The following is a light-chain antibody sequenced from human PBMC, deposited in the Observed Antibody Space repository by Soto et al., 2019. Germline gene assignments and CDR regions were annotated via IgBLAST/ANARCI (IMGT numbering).Light chain of an antibody. V-gene: IGKV3-20*01. J-gene: IGKJ1*01. CDR2: QTS. Sequence: EIGSRRFPTTLCSSPGERATLACRASQSVAGNLAWYQHRPGQAPRLLIYQTSIRAAGIPARFSASGTGTDFTLTISRLEPEDFAMYYCQQYGGSPQTFGRGTKVDIK. CDR3: QQYGGSPQT. CDR1: QSVAGN.